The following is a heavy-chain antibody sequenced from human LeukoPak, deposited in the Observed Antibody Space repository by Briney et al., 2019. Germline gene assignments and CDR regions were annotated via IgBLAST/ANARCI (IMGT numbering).Heavy chain of an antibody. J-gene: IGHJ6*03. CDR1: GYNFTKYW. D-gene: IGHD6-6*01. CDR2: IYPGDSDT. CDR3: ARHVVYSSSRGYYYYYMDV. V-gene: IGHV5-51*01. Sequence: GESLKISCKGSGYNFTKYWIGWVRQMPGKGLEWMGIIYPGDSDTRYSPSFQGQVTISADKSISTTYLQWSSLKASDTAMYYCARHVVYSSSRGYYYYYMDVWGKGTTVTVSS.